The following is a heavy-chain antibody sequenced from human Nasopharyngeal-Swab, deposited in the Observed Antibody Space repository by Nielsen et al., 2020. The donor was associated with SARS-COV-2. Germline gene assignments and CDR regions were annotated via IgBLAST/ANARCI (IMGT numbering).Heavy chain of an antibody. J-gene: IGHJ3*02. CDR1: GFTFGSYT. V-gene: IGHV3-48*04. CDR2: ISSSGSSA. CDR3: VRDGALIQLWLLPHALDI. Sequence: GESLKISCEASGFTFGSYTMNWVRQAPGKGLEWVSFISSSGSSAYYADSVKGRLPISRDNANHSLYLQMNRLRADDTAVYYCVRDGALIQLWLLPHALDIWGQGTLVTVSS. D-gene: IGHD5-18*01.